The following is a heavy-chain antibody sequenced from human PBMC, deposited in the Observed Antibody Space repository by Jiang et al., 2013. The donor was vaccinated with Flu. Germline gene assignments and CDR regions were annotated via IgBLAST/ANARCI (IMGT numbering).Heavy chain of an antibody. J-gene: IGHJ3*02. CDR2: INTDTGNP. CDR1: GYTFTSKS. CDR3: TRGDYGSMGHYNFEI. V-gene: IGHV7-4-1*02. D-gene: IGHD3-10*01. Sequence: QSGSELKNPGASVKVSCKASGYTFTSKSVNWVRQAPGQGLEWMGWINTDTGNPTYVQAFTGRFVFSLDSSVSTAYLQISSLKAEDTAVYYCTRGDYGSMGHYNFEIWGQGAMVTVSS.